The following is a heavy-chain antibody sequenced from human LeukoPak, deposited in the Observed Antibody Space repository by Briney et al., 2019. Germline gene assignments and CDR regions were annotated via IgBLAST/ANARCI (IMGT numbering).Heavy chain of an antibody. D-gene: IGHD3-16*01. CDR3: ARASYIHRYPNWFDP. CDR2: ILYEGSNK. V-gene: IGHV3-30*01. Sequence: GGSLRLSCAAPRFTFSSYAMHWVRHAPGKGLEWVAVILYEGSNKYYADSVKGRFTISRDNSKNTLYLQMNSLRAEDTAVYYCARASYIHRYPNWFDPWGQGTLVTVSS. CDR1: RFTFSSYA. J-gene: IGHJ5*02.